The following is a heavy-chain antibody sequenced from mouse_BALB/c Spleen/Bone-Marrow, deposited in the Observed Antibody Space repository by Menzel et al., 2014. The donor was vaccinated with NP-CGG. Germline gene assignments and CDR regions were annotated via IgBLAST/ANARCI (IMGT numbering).Heavy chain of an antibody. V-gene: IGHV5-9-2*01. J-gene: IGHJ3*01. Sequence: DVKLQESGGGLVKSGGSLKLSCAASGFTFSNYGMSWVRQTPEKRLEWVATISGGGGYTFYSDSVKGRFTISRDNAKNNLYLQLSSLRSEDTALYYCARHAYYDQTEVSFVYWGQGTLVTVSA. CDR1: GFTFSNYG. CDR2: ISGGGGYT. D-gene: IGHD2-4*01. CDR3: ARHAYYDQTEVSFVY.